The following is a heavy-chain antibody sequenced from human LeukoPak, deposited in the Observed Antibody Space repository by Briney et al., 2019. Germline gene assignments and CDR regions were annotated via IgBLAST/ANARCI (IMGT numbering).Heavy chain of an antibody. D-gene: IGHD7-27*01. V-gene: IGHV3-7*01. Sequence: PGGSLRLSCAASGFSISDYWMSWVRQAPGKGLEWVANIKQDGSEDYFVDSLKGRFTISRDNAKNSLYLQMNSLRAEDTAVYYCARDLNWGTYFDYWGQGTLVTVSS. CDR3: ARDLNWGTYFDY. J-gene: IGHJ4*02. CDR2: IKQDGSED. CDR1: GFSISDYW.